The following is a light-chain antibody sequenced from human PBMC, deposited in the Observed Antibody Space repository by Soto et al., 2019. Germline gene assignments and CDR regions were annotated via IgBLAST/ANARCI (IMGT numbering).Light chain of an antibody. CDR1: SSDIGGYNS. CDR3: SSYTSSSTLGV. Sequence: QSALTQPASVPGSPGQSITISCTGTSSDIGGYNSVSWYQQHPGKAPKLMIYEVSNRPSGVSNRFSGSKSGNTASLTISGLQAEDEADYYCSSYTSSSTLGVFGGGTKLTVL. V-gene: IGLV2-14*01. J-gene: IGLJ2*01. CDR2: EVS.